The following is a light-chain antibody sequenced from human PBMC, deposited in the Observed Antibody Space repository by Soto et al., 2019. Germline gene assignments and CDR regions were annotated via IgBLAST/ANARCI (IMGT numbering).Light chain of an antibody. CDR2: GAS. CDR3: QQYGRSPWT. Sequence: EIVWTQSPGSLSLSPRERATVACRASQSVSSSYLAWYQQKPGQAPRLLIYGASSRATGIPDRFSGSGSGTDFPLTITRLEPEDFAVYYCQQYGRSPWTFGQGTKVDIK. V-gene: IGKV3-20*01. J-gene: IGKJ1*01. CDR1: QSVSSSY.